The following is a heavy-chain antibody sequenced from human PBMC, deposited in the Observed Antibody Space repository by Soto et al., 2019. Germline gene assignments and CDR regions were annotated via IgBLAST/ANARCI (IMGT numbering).Heavy chain of an antibody. Sequence: EVQLLESGGGLVQPGGSLRLSCAASGFTFSSFSLSWVRQAPGKGLEWVSGISGLGGSIYYADSVKVRFTISRDNSKNTLYLQMNSLRAEDTAVYYCSKSNGDTWERYFFDFWGQGTLVTVSS. CDR1: GFTFSSFS. J-gene: IGHJ4*02. CDR2: ISGLGGSI. CDR3: SKSNGDTWERYFFDF. V-gene: IGHV3-23*01. D-gene: IGHD1-26*01.